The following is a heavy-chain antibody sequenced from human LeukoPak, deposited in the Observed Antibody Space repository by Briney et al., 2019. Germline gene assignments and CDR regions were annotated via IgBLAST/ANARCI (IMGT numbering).Heavy chain of an antibody. CDR1: GYTFTGYY. CDR3: ARAGAPLIAAALLFDY. CDR2: INPNSGGT. V-gene: IGHV1-2*02. J-gene: IGHJ4*02. Sequence: GASVKVSCKASGYTFTGYYMHWVRQAPGQGLEWMGWINPNSGGTNYAQKFQGRVTMTRDTFISTAYMELSRLRSDDTAVYYCARAGAPLIAAALLFDYWGQGTLVTVSS. D-gene: IGHD6-13*01.